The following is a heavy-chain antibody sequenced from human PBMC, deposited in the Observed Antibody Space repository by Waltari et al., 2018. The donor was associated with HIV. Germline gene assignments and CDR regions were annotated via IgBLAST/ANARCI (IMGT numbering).Heavy chain of an antibody. J-gene: IGHJ4*02. CDR2: IDTKTGSP. Sequence: SVKISCKSSENGFSGSVINWVRQAPGQGLEWIGLIDTKTGSPTYAQVFSGLLILSLDTSVTTSYLQIRALKTNDTATYYCAEGYGAFDFDYWGQGTLITVSP. D-gene: IGHD2-15*01. V-gene: IGHV7-4-1*01. CDR3: AEGYGAFDFDY. CDR1: ENGFSGSV.